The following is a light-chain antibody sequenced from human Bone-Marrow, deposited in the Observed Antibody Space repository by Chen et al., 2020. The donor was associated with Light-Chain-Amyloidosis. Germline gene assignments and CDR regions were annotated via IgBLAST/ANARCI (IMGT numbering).Light chain of an antibody. CDR2: NDS. CDR1: GLPKQY. V-gene: IGLV3-25*03. Sequence: SYELTQPPSVSVSPGQTARISCSADGLPKQYAYWYQQKPGQAPVLVIYNDSERPSGIPERFSGSSSGTKVTLTISGVQAEDEADYYCQSADTTDTLYVLFGGGTKLTVL. J-gene: IGLJ2*01. CDR3: QSADTTDTLYVL.